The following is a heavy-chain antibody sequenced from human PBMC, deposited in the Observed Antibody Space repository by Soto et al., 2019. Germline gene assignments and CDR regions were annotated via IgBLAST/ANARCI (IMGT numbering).Heavy chain of an antibody. CDR1: GGSIRSYY. D-gene: IGHD4-17*01. J-gene: IGHJ4*02. Sequence: QVQLQESGPGLVKPSETLSLTCTVYGGSIRSYYWSWIRQPPGKGLEWIGNIYYSGSTNYNPSRKSRVTISVDMSKNQVSLKLSSVTAAHTAVYYCTRVGGYYGDYPNFDYWGQGALVTVSS. CDR3: TRVGGYYGDYPNFDY. V-gene: IGHV4-59*01. CDR2: IYYSGST.